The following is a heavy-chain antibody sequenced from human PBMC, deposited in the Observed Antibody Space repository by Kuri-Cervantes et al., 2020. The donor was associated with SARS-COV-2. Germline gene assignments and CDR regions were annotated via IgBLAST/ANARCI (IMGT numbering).Heavy chain of an antibody. Sequence: GESLKISCAASGFTFSNSDMSWVRQAPGKGLEWVSGVSWNGSRTHYADSVKGRFIISRDDAKKSLFLQMTSLSGDDTAMYYCARDWDYGGIKGGVHTQWGQGTLVTVSS. V-gene: IGHV3-19*01. CDR1: GFTFSNSD. CDR3: ARDWDYGGIKGGVHTQ. J-gene: IGHJ4*02. D-gene: IGHD4/OR15-4a*01. CDR2: VSWNGSRT.